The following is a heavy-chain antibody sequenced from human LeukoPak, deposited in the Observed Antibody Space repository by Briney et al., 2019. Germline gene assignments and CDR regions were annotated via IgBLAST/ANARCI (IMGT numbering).Heavy chain of an antibody. Sequence: ASVKVSCKASGYTFTNYAMHWVRRAPGQRLEWMGWINAGNGNTKYSQGFQGRVTISRDTSASTAYMELSSLRSEDMAVYYCARGHGLGQGSGSYPEYYYYYYMDVWGKGTTVTISS. J-gene: IGHJ6*03. CDR1: GYTFTNYA. CDR2: INAGNGNT. CDR3: ARGHGLGQGSGSYPEYYYYYYMDV. D-gene: IGHD3-10*01. V-gene: IGHV1-3*03.